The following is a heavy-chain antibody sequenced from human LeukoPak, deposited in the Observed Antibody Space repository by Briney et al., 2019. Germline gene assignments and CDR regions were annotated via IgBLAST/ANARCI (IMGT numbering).Heavy chain of an antibody. D-gene: IGHD5-12*01. CDR2: IKQDGSEK. V-gene: IGHV3-7*01. Sequence: PGGSLRLSCAASGFTFSSYAMSWVRQPPGKGLEWVAKIKQDGSEKYYVDSVKGRFTISRDNAKNSLYLQMNSLRAEDTAVYYCARGPTRAISSDYWGQGTLLTVSS. CDR1: GFTFSSYA. J-gene: IGHJ4*02. CDR3: ARGPTRAISSDY.